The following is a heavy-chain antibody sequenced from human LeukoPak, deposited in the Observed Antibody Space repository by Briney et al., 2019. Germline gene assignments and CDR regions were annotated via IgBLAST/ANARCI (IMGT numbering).Heavy chain of an antibody. CDR1: GFTFSSYA. CDR2: ISDDGSNT. CDR3: ARDPSHTSSWVFDY. Sequence: PGGSLRLSCAASGFTFSSYAMHWVRQAPGKGLEWVAVISDDGSNTYYTDSVKGRFTISRDKSKNTLFLQMNSLRAEDTAVYYCARDPSHTSSWVFDYWGQGTLVTVSS. V-gene: IGHV3-30-3*01. D-gene: IGHD6-13*01. J-gene: IGHJ4*02.